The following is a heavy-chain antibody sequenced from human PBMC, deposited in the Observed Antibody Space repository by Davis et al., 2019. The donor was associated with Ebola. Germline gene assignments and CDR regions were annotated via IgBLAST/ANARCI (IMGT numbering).Heavy chain of an antibody. V-gene: IGHV7-4-1*02. Sequence: AASVKVSCKASGYTLTDYAMNWLRQAPGQGLEWMGWINTNTGNPTYAQGFTGRFVFSLDTSVSTTYLQISSLKAEDTAIYYCARDRGNFDYWGQGTLVTVSS. CDR2: INTNTGNP. J-gene: IGHJ4*02. CDR3: ARDRGNFDY. CDR1: GYTLTDYA. D-gene: IGHD3-10*01.